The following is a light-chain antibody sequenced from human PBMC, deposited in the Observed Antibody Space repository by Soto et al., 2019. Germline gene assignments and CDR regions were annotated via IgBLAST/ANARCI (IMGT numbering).Light chain of an antibody. J-gene: IGKJ1*01. CDR2: AAS. V-gene: IGKV1-17*01. Sequence: QMTQSPSSLSASVGEKIIITCRASRDVGSDVSWYQQKPGQAPKLLIYAASNLYTGVPSRFSGSRSGTEFTLTISSLQPEDFASYYCQQYNNWLWTLGQGTKVDIK. CDR1: RDVGSD. CDR3: QQYNNWLWT.